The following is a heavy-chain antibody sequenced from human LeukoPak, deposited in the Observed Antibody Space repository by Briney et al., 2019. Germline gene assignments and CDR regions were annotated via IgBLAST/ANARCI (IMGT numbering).Heavy chain of an antibody. CDR3: ASQGLGYCTGGSCPWFDY. CDR2: IYYSGST. J-gene: IGHJ4*01. CDR1: GGSISSYY. D-gene: IGHD2-15*01. V-gene: IGHV4-59*01. Sequence: SETLSLTCTVSGGSISSYYWSWIRQPPGKGLEWIGYIYYSGSTNYNPSLKSRVTISLDTSKNQFSLKLNSETAADTAVYYCASQGLGYCTGGSCPWFDYWGQGTLVTVSS.